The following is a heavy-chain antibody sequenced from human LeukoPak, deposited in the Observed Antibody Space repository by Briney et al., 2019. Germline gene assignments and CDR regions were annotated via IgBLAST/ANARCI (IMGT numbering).Heavy chain of an antibody. J-gene: IGHJ1*01. CDR1: GFTVSSNY. CDR3: AGLDYGYFHH. V-gene: IGHV3-53*01. CDR2: IYSDGSI. D-gene: IGHD4-17*01. Sequence: GGSLRLSCAASGFTVSSNYMSWVRQAPGKGLEWVSLIYSDGSIYYADSVKGRFTISRDNSKSTLYLQMNSLRAEDTAVYYCAGLDYGYFHHWGPGTLVTVSS.